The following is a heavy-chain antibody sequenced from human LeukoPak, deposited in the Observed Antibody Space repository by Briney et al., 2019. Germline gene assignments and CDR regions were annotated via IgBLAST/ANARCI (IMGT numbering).Heavy chain of an antibody. CDR2: IYNGDNT. CDR3: ARASRWPAFDY. Sequence: PGGSLRLSCAVSGFTVGSIHMAWVRQTPGKGLEWVSVIYNGDNTYYPDSVRGRFTISRDNSKNTLYLQMNSLRAEDTAVYYCARASRWPAFDYWGQGTLVTVSS. J-gene: IGHJ4*02. D-gene: IGHD4-23*01. V-gene: IGHV3-66*01. CDR1: GFTVGSIH.